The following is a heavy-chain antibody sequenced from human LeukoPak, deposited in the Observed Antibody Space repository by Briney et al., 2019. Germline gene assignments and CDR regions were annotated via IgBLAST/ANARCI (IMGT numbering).Heavy chain of an antibody. V-gene: IGHV3-11*04. CDR2: ISSSGSTI. Sequence: GGSLRLSCAASGFTFSDYYMSWIRQAPGKGLEWVSYISSSGSTIYYADSVKGRFTISRDNAKNSLYLQMNSLRAEDTAVYYCARDSDLDLLRFFIGDYMDVWGKGTTVTVSS. CDR3: ARDSDLDLLRFFIGDYMDV. CDR1: GFTFSDYY. D-gene: IGHD3-3*01. J-gene: IGHJ6*03.